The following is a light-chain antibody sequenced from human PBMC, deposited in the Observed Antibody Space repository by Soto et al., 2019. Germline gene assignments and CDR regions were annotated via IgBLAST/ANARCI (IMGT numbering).Light chain of an antibody. CDR1: QSVSIKY. CDR3: QQYGNSPYT. J-gene: IGKJ2*01. Sequence: EIVLTQSPDTLSLSPGERATLACRASQSVSIKYVSWYQQNLGQGPRLLIYGTSNRATGIPDRFSGSASGTEFTLTINGVEPEDFAVYYCQQYGNSPYTFGQGTKLEIK. CDR2: GTS. V-gene: IGKV3-20*01.